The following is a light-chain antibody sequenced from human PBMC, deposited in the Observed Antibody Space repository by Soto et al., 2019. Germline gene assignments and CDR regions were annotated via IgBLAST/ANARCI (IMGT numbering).Light chain of an antibody. CDR2: LGS. CDR1: RSLLHSNGYNY. CDR3: MQALQTPWT. Sequence: DILMTQSPLSLPVTPGEPASISCGSSRSLLHSNGYNYLDWYLQKPGQSPQLLIYLGSNRASGVPDRFSGSGSGTDFTLKISRVEAEDVGVYYCMQALQTPWTFGQGTKVDIK. V-gene: IGKV2-28*01. J-gene: IGKJ1*01.